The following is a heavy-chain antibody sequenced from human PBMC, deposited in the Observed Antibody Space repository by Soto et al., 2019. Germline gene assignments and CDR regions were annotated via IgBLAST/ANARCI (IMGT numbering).Heavy chain of an antibody. Sequence: QVQLVESGGGVVQPGGSLRLSCATSGFSFSNYAMHWVRQAPGKGLEWVAVLSYDGDYKFYADSVKGRFTISRDNSKNMLSLRMSSLRTEDTAVYYCAVDGGDGDVGRWGQPTLVTV. CDR2: LSYDGDYK. CDR3: AVDGGDGDVGR. J-gene: IGHJ4*02. V-gene: IGHV3-30-3*01. D-gene: IGHD4-17*01. CDR1: GFSFSNYA.